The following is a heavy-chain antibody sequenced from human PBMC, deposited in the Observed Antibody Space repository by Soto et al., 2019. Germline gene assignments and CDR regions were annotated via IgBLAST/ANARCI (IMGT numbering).Heavy chain of an antibody. CDR1: GFTFSSYA. CDR2: ISGSGGST. CDR3: AKATYYYDSSGYAY. D-gene: IGHD3-22*01. J-gene: IGHJ4*02. Sequence: GGVPRLSCAASGFTFSSYAMSWVRQAPGKGLEWVSAISGSGGSTYYADSVKGRFTISRDNSKNTLYLQMNSLRAEDTAVYYCAKATYYYDSSGYAYWGQGTLVTVSS. V-gene: IGHV3-23*01.